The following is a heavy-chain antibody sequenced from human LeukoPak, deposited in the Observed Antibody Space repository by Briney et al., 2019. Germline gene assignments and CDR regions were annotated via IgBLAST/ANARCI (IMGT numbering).Heavy chain of an antibody. Sequence: SETLSLTRTVSGVSISSSSYYWGWIRQPQGRGLGWIASIYYSESTYYNSSLKRRVTISVDTSKNHVSLKRNSVTAADSAMYYCTKSGGDSLIDYWGQGTLVTVSS. J-gene: IGHJ4*01. CDR2: IYYSEST. CDR1: GVSISSSSYY. CDR3: TKSGGDSLIDY. D-gene: IGHD1-26*01. V-gene: IGHV4-39*02.